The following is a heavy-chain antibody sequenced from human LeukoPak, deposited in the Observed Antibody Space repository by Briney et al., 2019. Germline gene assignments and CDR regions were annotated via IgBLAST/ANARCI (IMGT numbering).Heavy chain of an antibody. Sequence: SETLSLTCTVSGGSISSYYWSWVRQPPGKGLEWIGYIYYSGSTNYNPSLKSRVTISVDTSKNQFSLKLSSVTAADTAVYYCARDAMGYCSSTSCFAHDFPLPGEGGYYYYYYMDVWGKGTTVTVSS. CDR3: ARDAMGYCSSTSCFAHDFPLPGEGGYYYYYYMDV. CDR1: GGSISSYY. CDR2: IYYSGST. D-gene: IGHD2-2*01. V-gene: IGHV4-59*01. J-gene: IGHJ6*03.